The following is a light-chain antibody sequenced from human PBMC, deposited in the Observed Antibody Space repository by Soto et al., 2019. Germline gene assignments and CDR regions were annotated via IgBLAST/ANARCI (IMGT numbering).Light chain of an antibody. Sequence: IQMTQSPSTLSASVGDRVTITCRASQSIGSLLAWYQRKPGKAPKLLIYKASSLEIGAPSRFSGSGYGTEFTLTISSLQPDDFATYYCQQYSTYSRAFGQGTKVDIK. J-gene: IGKJ1*01. V-gene: IGKV1-5*03. CDR1: QSIGSL. CDR3: QQYSTYSRA. CDR2: KAS.